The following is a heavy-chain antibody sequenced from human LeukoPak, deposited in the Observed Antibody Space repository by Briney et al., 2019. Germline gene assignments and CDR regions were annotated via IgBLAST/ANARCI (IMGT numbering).Heavy chain of an antibody. V-gene: IGHV4-39*02. J-gene: IGHJ5*02. CDR2: LYDSGRM. D-gene: IGHD3-10*01. Sequence: TSETLSLTCTVSGASISSSAYYWGWIRQPPGKGLEWVGSLYDSGRMYHNPSLKSRVTISVDTSKNHFSLTLSSVTAADTAVYYCARDGWTDYYGSGSYYNWFDPWGQGTLVTVSS. CDR1: GASISSSAYY. CDR3: ARDGWTDYYGSGSYYNWFDP.